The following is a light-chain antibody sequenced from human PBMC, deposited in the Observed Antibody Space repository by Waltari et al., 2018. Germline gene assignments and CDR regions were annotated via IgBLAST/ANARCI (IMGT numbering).Light chain of an antibody. CDR1: QSLVFSPNNKDA. Sequence: DIVMTQSPDSLAVSLGERATITCKSIQSLVFSPNNKDALAWFQQKPGQPPRLLISGAFHRPSGVPDRFSGSGAGTDFTLTINSLRTEDVAVYYCQQHLSIPLTFGQGTKVEI. V-gene: IGKV4-1*01. J-gene: IGKJ2*01. CDR3: QQHLSIPLT. CDR2: GAF.